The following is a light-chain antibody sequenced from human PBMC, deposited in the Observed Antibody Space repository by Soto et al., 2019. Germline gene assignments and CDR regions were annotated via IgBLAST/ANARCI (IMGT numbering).Light chain of an antibody. CDR1: ERIYSAY. J-gene: IGKJ5*01. CDR2: GTS. CDR3: QQYGNSPIT. Sequence: VLTQSACAVSWSLLEGATLSCRASERIYSAYLGWYQQKPGQAPRLLIYGTSSRATGIPDRFSGSGSGTDFTLTISRLEPEDFAVYYCQQYGNSPITFGQGTRLEIK. V-gene: IGKV3-20*01.